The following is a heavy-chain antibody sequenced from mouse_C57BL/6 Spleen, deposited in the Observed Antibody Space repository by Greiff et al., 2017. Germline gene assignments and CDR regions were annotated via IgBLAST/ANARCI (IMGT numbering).Heavy chain of an antibody. D-gene: IGHD1-1*01. Sequence: QVQLQQPGAELVKPGASVTVSCKASGYTFTSYWMHWVKQRPGQGLEWIGRIHPSDSDTNYNQKFKGKATLTVDNSSSTAYMQLSSLTSEDSAVYYCATLLITTVDWFAYWGQGTLVTVSA. CDR2: IHPSDSDT. CDR1: GYTFTSYW. V-gene: IGHV1-74*01. J-gene: IGHJ3*01. CDR3: ATLLITTVDWFAY.